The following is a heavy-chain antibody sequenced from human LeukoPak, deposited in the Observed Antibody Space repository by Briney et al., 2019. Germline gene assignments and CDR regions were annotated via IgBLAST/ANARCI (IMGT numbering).Heavy chain of an antibody. CDR1: GYTFTSYG. CDR2: ISAYNDNT. J-gene: IGHJ4*02. D-gene: IGHD3-9*01. Sequence: WASVNVSCKASGYTFTSYGISWVRRAPGQGLEWMGWISAYNDNTNYAQKLQGRVTMTTDTSTSTAYMELRSLRSDHTAVYYCARVHYDILTGYSYFDYWGQGTLVTVSS. V-gene: IGHV1-18*01. CDR3: ARVHYDILTGYSYFDY.